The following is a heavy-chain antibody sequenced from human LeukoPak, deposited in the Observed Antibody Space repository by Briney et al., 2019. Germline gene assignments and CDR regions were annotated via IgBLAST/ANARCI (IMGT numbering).Heavy chain of an antibody. V-gene: IGHV4-59*01. J-gene: IGHJ5*02. Sequence: SETLSLTCTVSGGSISSYYWSWIRQPPGKGLEWIGYIYYSGSTNYNPSLKSRVTISVVTSKNQFSLKLSSVTAADTAVYYCARDRWRRIAARPGKNWFDPWGQGTLVTVSS. CDR3: ARDRWRRIAARPGKNWFDP. CDR1: GGSISSYY. D-gene: IGHD6-6*01. CDR2: IYYSGST.